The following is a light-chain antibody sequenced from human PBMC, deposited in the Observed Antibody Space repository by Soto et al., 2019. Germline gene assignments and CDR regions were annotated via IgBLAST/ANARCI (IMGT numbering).Light chain of an antibody. Sequence: QSALTQPASVSGSPGQSITISCTGTSSDVGAYNSVSWYQQHPGKAPKLMIYEVSNRPLGVSNRFSGSKSGNTASLTISGLHVEDEADYFCSSFTTTAILVVFGGRTKVTVL. CDR3: SSFTTTAILVV. V-gene: IGLV2-14*01. CDR2: EVS. CDR1: SSDVGAYNS. J-gene: IGLJ2*01.